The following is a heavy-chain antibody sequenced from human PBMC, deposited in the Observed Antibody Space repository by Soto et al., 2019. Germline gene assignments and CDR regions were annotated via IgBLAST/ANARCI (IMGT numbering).Heavy chain of an antibody. D-gene: IGHD2-21*02. V-gene: IGHV3-30-3*01. CDR3: ESSNTVVTPFDY. Sequence: QVQLVESGGGVVQPGRSLRLSCAASGFTFSSYAMHWVRQAPGKGLEWVAVISYDGSNKYYADSVKGRFTISRDNSKNTLYLQMNSLRAEDTAVYYCESSNTVVTPFDYWGQGTLVTVSS. J-gene: IGHJ4*02. CDR2: ISYDGSNK. CDR1: GFTFSSYA.